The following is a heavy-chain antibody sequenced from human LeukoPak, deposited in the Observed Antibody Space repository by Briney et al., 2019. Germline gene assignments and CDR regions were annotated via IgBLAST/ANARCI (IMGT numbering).Heavy chain of an antibody. CDR1: GFTVSSNY. D-gene: IGHD2-2*01. CDR2: IYSGGST. Sequence: GGSLRLSCAASGFTVSSNYMSWVRQAPGKGLEGVSVIYSGGSTYYADSVKGRFTISRDNSKNTLYLQMNSLRAEDTAVYYCARRGCSSTSCYGEAFDIWGQGTMVTVSS. J-gene: IGHJ3*02. CDR3: ARRGCSSTSCYGEAFDI. V-gene: IGHV3-53*01.